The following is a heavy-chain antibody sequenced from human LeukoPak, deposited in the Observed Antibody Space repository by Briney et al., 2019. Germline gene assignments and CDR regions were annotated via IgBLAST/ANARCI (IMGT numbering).Heavy chain of an antibody. CDR3: ARDDCSSTSCYLGNWFDP. Sequence: GASVKVSCKASGGTFSSYAISWVRQAPGQGLEWMGRIIPILGIANYAQKFQGRVTITAAKSTTTTYMELSSLRSEDTAVYYCARDDCSSTSCYLGNWFDPWGQGTLVTVSS. D-gene: IGHD2-2*01. J-gene: IGHJ5*02. V-gene: IGHV1-69*04. CDR2: IIPILGIA. CDR1: GGTFSSYA.